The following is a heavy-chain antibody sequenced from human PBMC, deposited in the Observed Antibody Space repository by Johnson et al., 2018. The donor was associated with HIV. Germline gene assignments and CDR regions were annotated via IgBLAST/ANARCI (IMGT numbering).Heavy chain of an antibody. CDR1: GFTFSDYY. D-gene: IGHD3-22*01. Sequence: VQLVESGGGLVKPGGSLTLSCVVSGFTFSDYYMTWIRQAPGKGLEWVSYISSSGSTIYYADSMKGRFTISRDNSKNTLYLQMDSLRADDMAVYYCAIPYYYDRGAYQWGQGTLVTVSS. J-gene: IGHJ3*01. V-gene: IGHV3-11*04. CDR3: AIPYYYDRGAYQ. CDR2: ISSSGSTI.